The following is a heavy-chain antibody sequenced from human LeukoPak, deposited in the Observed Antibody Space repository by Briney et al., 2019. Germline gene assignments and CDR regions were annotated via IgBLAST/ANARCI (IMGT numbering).Heavy chain of an antibody. CDR1: GGSISSFY. CDR3: ARHDGGLVGAVDY. Sequence: PSETLSLTCTFSGGSISSFYWSWIRQPPGKGLEWIGYMYYTGSTNYNPSLKSRVTISVDTSKNQFSLKLSSVTAADTAVYYCARHDGGLVGAVDYWGQGTLVTVSS. V-gene: IGHV4-59*08. D-gene: IGHD1-26*01. CDR2: MYYTGST. J-gene: IGHJ4*02.